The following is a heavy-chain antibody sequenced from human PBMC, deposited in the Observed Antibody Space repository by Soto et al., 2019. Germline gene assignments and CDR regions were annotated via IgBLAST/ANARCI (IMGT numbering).Heavy chain of an antibody. V-gene: IGHV4-34*01. D-gene: IGHD3-10*01. CDR3: ARGRARTMVRGVINFDY. Sequence: SETLSLTCAVYGGSFSGYYWSWIRQPPGKGLEWIGEINHSGSTNYNPSLKSRVTISVDTSKNQFSLKLSSVTAADTAVYYCARGRARTMVRGVINFDYWGQGTLVTVSS. CDR1: GGSFSGYY. CDR2: INHSGST. J-gene: IGHJ4*02.